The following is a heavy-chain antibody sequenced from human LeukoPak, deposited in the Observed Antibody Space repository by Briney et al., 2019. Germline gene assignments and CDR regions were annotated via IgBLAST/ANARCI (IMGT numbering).Heavy chain of an antibody. J-gene: IGHJ4*02. Sequence: GASVKVSCKASGYIFTSLGISWVRQAPGQGLEWMGRISLYSDITDYARKFQGRVTMTTDTSTTTAYMELRSLRSDDTAVYYCARDGTFYSGSYSYYFDYWGQGTLVTVSS. CDR3: ARDGTFYSGSYSYYFDY. CDR1: GYIFTSLG. D-gene: IGHD1-26*01. CDR2: ISLYSDIT. V-gene: IGHV1-18*01.